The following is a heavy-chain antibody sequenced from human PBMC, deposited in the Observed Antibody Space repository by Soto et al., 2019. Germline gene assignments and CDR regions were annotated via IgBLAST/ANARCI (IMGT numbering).Heavy chain of an antibody. Sequence: QVQLQESGPGLVKPSQTLSLTCTVSGGSISSGGYYWSWIRQHPGKGLEWIGYIYYSGSTYYNPSRKSRVTISVDPFKNQFSLKLSSVTAADTAVYYGARDSGWSGGSCFWDYYGMDVWCKVTTVTVSS. J-gene: IGHJ6*04. CDR1: GGSISSGGYY. CDR2: IYYSGST. D-gene: IGHD2-15*01. V-gene: IGHV4-31*03. CDR3: ARDSGWSGGSCFWDYYGMDV.